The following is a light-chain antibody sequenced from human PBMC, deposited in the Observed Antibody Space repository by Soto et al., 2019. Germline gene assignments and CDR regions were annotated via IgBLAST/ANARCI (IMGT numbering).Light chain of an antibody. V-gene: IGKV4-1*01. J-gene: IGKJ3*01. CDR3: QEYDKLLGT. Sequence: AETLGVAATFTSKSSRSLLKSSTKHDYLDWYQQKRGKPPKXLFYWASTRESGVPERFCCSGSGRDFTLISSIVHAEDVLFYSWQEYDKLLGTFGLGTKVDIK. CDR2: WAS. CDR1: RSLLKSSTKHDY.